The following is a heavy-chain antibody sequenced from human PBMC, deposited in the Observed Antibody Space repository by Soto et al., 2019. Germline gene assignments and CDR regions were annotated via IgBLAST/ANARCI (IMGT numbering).Heavy chain of an antibody. J-gene: IGHJ4*02. D-gene: IGHD1-1*01. V-gene: IGHV3-23*01. CDR1: SGTIGCYS. Sequence: XGSLGVSWAASSGTIGCYSLSWARHAPGKGLEWVSTITDSGKSTHYADSVKGRFTVSRDNSKNTPYLLMNSLRVEDTVLYYCAKNNPFLLIPTADNWGQGTLVTVSS. CDR2: ITDSGKST. CDR3: AKNNPFLLIPTADN.